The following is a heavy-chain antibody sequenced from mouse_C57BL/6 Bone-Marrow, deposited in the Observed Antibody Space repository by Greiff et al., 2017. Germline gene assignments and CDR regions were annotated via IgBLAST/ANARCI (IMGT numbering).Heavy chain of an antibody. CDR1: GFTFSDYG. CDR2: ISSVSSTI. V-gene: IGHV5-17*01. J-gene: IGHJ1*01. CDR3: ARGDAYYGYFDV. Sequence: EVKLEASGGGLVKPGGSLKLSCAASGFTFSDYGMHWVRQAPEKGLEWVAYISSVSSTIYYADTVKGRFTISRDNAKNTLFLQMTSLRSEDTAMYYCARGDAYYGYFDVWGAGNTVAGSA.